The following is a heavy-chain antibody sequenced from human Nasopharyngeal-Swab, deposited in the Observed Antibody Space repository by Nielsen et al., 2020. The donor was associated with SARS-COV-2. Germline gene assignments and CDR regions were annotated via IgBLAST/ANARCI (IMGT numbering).Heavy chain of an antibody. V-gene: IGHV4-34*01. Sequence: GSLRLSCAVYGGSFSGYYWSWIRQSPGKGLEWIGEISHSGATNYKSSLKSRVVMSVDTSKNQFSLNLRSVTAADTAVYYCARGYRSWSFPSSYYYYYMDVWGQGTTVTVSS. J-gene: IGHJ6*03. CDR2: ISHSGAT. CDR1: GGSFSGYY. CDR3: ARGYRSWSFPSSYYYYYMDV. D-gene: IGHD3-3*01.